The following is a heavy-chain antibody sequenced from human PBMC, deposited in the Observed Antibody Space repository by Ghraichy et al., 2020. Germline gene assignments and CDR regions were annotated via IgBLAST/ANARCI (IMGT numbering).Heavy chain of an antibody. D-gene: IGHD1-26*01. CDR1: GFTISSYW. Sequence: GGSLRLSCAASGFTISSYWMAWVRQAPGKGLEWVTNIKQDGSEKNYVASVKGRFTISRDNAKNSLYLQMNSLRAEDTAVYYCARDLYSESYSDDYWGQGTLVTVPS. CDR3: ARDLYSESYSDDY. J-gene: IGHJ4*02. CDR2: IKQDGSEK. V-gene: IGHV3-7*01.